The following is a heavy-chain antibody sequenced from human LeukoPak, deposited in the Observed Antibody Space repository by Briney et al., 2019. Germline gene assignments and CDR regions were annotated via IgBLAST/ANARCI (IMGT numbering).Heavy chain of an antibody. Sequence: PGGSLRLSCAVSGFTFSTYWMDWVRQAPGKGLVWVSRISSVGSNTAYADSVKGRFTISRDNAKNTLFLQMSSLRAEDTAVYYCAKRGDGGAWYDSWGQGTLVIVSS. J-gene: IGHJ5*01. CDR2: ISSVGSNT. D-gene: IGHD5-24*01. CDR3: AKRGDGGAWYDS. CDR1: GFTFSTYW. V-gene: IGHV3-74*01.